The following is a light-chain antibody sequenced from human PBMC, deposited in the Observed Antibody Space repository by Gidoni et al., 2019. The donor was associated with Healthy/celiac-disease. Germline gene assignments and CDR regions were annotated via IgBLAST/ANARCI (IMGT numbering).Light chain of an antibody. CDR3: SSYTSISTLV. Sequence: QSDLTQPASVSGSPGQSITISCTGTSSDVGGYNYVSWYQQHPGKAPTLMIYDVSNRPSGVSNRFSGSKSGNTASLTISELQAEDEAEYYCSSYTSISTLVFGTGTKVTVL. CDR2: DVS. J-gene: IGLJ1*01. V-gene: IGLV2-14*01. CDR1: SSDVGGYNY.